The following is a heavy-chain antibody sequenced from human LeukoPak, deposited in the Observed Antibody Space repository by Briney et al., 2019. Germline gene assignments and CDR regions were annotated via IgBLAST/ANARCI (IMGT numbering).Heavy chain of an antibody. CDR1: GFTFGDFA. CDR2: IRSKAHGGTT. V-gene: IGHV3-49*04. CDR3: NSWHSSSVSHSTV. Sequence: PGRSLRLSCTASGFTFGDFAMNWVRQAPGKGLEWVGFIRSKAHGGTTEYAASVKGRFIISTDDSKSSAYLQMNSLKTEDTAVYYCNSWHSSSVSHSTVWGQGTLVTVSS. D-gene: IGHD1-26*01. J-gene: IGHJ4*02.